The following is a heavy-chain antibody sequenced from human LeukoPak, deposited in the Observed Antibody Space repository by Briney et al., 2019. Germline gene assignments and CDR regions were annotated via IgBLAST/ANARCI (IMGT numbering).Heavy chain of an antibody. CDR3: ARGRRGRDDYVDY. V-gene: IGHV3-74*01. J-gene: IGHJ4*02. Sequence: GGSLRLSCAASGFTFSSYWMHWVRQAPGKGLVWVSRINSDGSSTSYADSVKGRFTISRDNAKNTLYLQMNSLRAEDTAVYYCARGRRGRDDYVDYWGQGTLVTVSS. CDR1: GFTFSSYW. D-gene: IGHD5-24*01. CDR2: INSDGSST.